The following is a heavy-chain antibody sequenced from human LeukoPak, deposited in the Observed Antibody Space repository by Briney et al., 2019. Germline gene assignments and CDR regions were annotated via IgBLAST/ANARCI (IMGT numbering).Heavy chain of an antibody. CDR2: INPNSGGT. J-gene: IGHJ4*02. CDR3: ARGRFGSGPEYFDY. CDR1: GYTFTGYY. V-gene: IGHV1-2*06. D-gene: IGHD6-19*01. Sequence: GASVKVSCKASGYTFTGYYMHWVRQAPGQGLEWMGRINPNSGGTNYAQKFQGRVTMTRDTSISTAYMELSRLRSDDTAVYYCARGRFGSGPEYFDYWGQGTLVTVSS.